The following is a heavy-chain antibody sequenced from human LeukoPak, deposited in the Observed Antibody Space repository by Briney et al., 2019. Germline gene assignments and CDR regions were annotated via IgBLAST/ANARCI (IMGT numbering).Heavy chain of an antibody. D-gene: IGHD4-17*01. Sequence: SDTLSLTCAVSDVSFDDYYWSWVRQTPGKGLEWLGEINHSGYTNDSPSLKSRVTLSIDTSNKQFSLNLRSVTVADAGIYYCTRMTTGHDYWGQGTLVTVSS. CDR1: DVSFDDYY. CDR2: INHSGYT. V-gene: IGHV4-34*01. J-gene: IGHJ4*02. CDR3: TRMTTGHDY.